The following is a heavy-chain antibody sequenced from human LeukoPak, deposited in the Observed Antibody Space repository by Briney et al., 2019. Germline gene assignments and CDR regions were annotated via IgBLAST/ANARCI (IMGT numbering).Heavy chain of an antibody. V-gene: IGHV3-33*06. CDR3: AKVSPGYSSGFDY. CDR2: IWYDGSNK. J-gene: IGHJ4*02. Sequence: AGSRRLSCAASRFTFSSYGMHWVSQAPGKGLEWVAVIWYDGSNKYYADSVKGRFTISRDNSKHTLYLQMNSLRAEDTAVYYCAKVSPGYSSGFDYWGQGTLVTVSS. D-gene: IGHD6-19*01. CDR1: RFTFSSYG.